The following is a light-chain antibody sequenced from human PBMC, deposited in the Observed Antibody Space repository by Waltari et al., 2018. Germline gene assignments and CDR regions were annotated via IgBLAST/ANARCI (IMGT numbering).Light chain of an antibody. CDR2: DAS. CDR3: QQYDNLPPYT. CDR1: QDISNY. V-gene: IGKV1-33*01. J-gene: IGKJ2*01. Sequence: DIQMTQSPSSLSASVGDRVTITCQASQDISNYLNWYQQKPGKAPKLLIYDASKLETGVPSRLSGSGSGTDFTFTISSLQPEDIATYYCQQYDNLPPYTFGQGTKLEIK.